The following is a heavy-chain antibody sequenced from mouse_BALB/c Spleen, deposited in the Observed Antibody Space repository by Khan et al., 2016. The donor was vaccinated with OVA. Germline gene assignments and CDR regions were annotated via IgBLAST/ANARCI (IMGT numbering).Heavy chain of an antibody. CDR3: AREGVRGVAMDY. V-gene: IGHV1S56*01. CDR1: GYTFTAYD. Sequence: QVQLQQAGPELVKPGTLVKISCRASGYTFTAYDINWVKQRPGQGLEWIGWIYPGADTTKYNENFKGKATLTADKSSNTAYMQLSSLTSEESAVYFCAREGVRGVAMDYGGQGTSVSVSS. J-gene: IGHJ4*01. CDR2: IYPGADTT. D-gene: IGHD1-1*01.